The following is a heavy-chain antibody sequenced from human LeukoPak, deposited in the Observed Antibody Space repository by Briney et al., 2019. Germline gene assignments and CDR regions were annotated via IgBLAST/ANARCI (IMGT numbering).Heavy chain of an antibody. V-gene: IGHV1-18*01. CDR1: GYTFTSYG. D-gene: IGHD6-19*01. Sequence: ASVKVSCKASGYTFTSYGIGWVRQAPGQGLEWMGWISAYNGNTNYAQKLQGRVTMTTDTSTSTAYMELRSLRSDDTAVYYCARDRRDGQWLAHYHYYGMDVWGQGTTVTVSS. CDR2: ISAYNGNT. CDR3: ARDRRDGQWLAHYHYYGMDV. J-gene: IGHJ6*02.